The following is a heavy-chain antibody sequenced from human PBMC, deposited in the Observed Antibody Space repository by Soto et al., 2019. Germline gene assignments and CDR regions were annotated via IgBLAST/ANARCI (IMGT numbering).Heavy chain of an antibody. CDR2: ISSSSSYI. Sequence: PGGSLRLSCAASGFTFSSYSMNWVRQAPGKGLEWVSSISSSSSYIYYADSVKGRFTISRDNAKNSLYLQMNSLRAEDTAVYYCARGQFLPENYYYYGMDVWGQGTTVTVSS. V-gene: IGHV3-21*01. J-gene: IGHJ6*02. CDR1: GFTFSSYS. CDR3: ARGQFLPENYYYYGMDV.